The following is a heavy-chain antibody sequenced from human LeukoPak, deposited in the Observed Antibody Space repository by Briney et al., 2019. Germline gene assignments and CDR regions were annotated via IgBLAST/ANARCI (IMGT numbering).Heavy chain of an antibody. D-gene: IGHD6-19*01. CDR3: VRGVGVAAREYYFDY. CDR2: ISAYNGDT. V-gene: IGHV1-18*01. CDR1: GYTFTSFG. Sequence: ASVKVSCKASGYTFTSFGISWVRQAPGQGLEWMGWISAYNGDTDYAQKLQGRVTMTTDTSTSTAYMELSSLRSEDTAVYYCVRGVGVAAREYYFDYWGQGTLVTVSS. J-gene: IGHJ4*02.